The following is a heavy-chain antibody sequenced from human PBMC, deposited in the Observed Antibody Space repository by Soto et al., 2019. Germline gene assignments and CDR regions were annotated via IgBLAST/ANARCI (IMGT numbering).Heavy chain of an antibody. CDR3: ARDRSSSSHTNFDY. V-gene: IGHV1-18*04. J-gene: IGHJ4*02. CDR1: GYTFTSYG. CDR2: ISAYNGNT. D-gene: IGHD6-13*01. Sequence: ASVKVSCKASGYTFTSYGISWVRQAPGQGLEWMGWISAYNGNTNYAQKLQGRVTMTTDTSTSTAYKELRSLRSDDTAVYYCARDRSSSSHTNFDYWGQGTLVTVSS.